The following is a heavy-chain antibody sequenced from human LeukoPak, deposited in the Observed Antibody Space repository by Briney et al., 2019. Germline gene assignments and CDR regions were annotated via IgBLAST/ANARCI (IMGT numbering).Heavy chain of an antibody. Sequence: PGGSLRLSCAASGFTFSSYSMNWVRQAPGKGLEWVSYISSSSSTIYYADSVKGRFTISRDNAKNSLYLQMNSLGAEDTAVYYCAREIYDSSGYYDYWGQGTLVTVSS. J-gene: IGHJ4*02. V-gene: IGHV3-48*01. CDR2: ISSSSSTI. CDR3: AREIYDSSGYYDY. CDR1: GFTFSSYS. D-gene: IGHD3-22*01.